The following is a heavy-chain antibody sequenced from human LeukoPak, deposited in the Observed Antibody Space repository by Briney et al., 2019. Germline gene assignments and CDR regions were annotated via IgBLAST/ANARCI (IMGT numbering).Heavy chain of an antibody. V-gene: IGHV3-48*04. CDR3: AKTTRYATSPIDY. CDR2: ISRSRSTI. D-gene: IGHD3-16*01. CDR1: GFTFSSFS. Sequence: PGGSLRLSCAASGFTFSSFSMNWVRQAPGKGLEWVSYISRSRSTIYYADSVKGRFTISRDNSKTTLYLQMNSLRAEDTALYYCAKTTRYATSPIDYWGQGTLVSVSS. J-gene: IGHJ4*02.